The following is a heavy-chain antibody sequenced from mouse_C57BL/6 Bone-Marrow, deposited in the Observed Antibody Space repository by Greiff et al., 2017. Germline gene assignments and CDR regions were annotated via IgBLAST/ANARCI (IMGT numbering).Heavy chain of an antibody. J-gene: IGHJ3*01. CDR3: ARGAGQAWFAY. D-gene: IGHD6-1*01. CDR2: ISSGSSTI. V-gene: IGHV5-17*01. CDR1: GFTFSDYG. Sequence: EVQVVESGGGLVKPGGSLTLSCAASGFTFSDYGMHWVRQAPEKGLEWVAYISSGSSTIYYADTVKGRFTISRDNAKNTLFLQMTSLRSEDTAMYYCARGAGQAWFAYWGQGTLVTVSA.